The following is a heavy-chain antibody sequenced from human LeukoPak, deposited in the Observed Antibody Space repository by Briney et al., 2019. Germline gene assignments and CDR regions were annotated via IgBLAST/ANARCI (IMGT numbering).Heavy chain of an antibody. CDR1: GYTFTSYY. D-gene: IGHD6-6*01. V-gene: IGHV1-46*01. Sequence: GASVKVSCKASGYTFTSYYMHWVRQAPGQGLEWMGIINPSGGSTSYAQKFQGRVTMTRDTSTSTVYMELSSLRSEDTAVYYCARPSYSSSSGLRPYYFDYWGQGTLVTVSS. J-gene: IGHJ4*02. CDR2: INPSGGST. CDR3: ARPSYSSSSGLRPYYFDY.